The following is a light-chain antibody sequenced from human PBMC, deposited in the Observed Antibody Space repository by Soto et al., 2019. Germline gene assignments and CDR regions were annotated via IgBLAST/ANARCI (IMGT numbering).Light chain of an antibody. CDR1: QSVSNNY. V-gene: IGKV3-20*01. CDR3: QQYGSSGT. J-gene: IGKJ1*01. CDR2: GAS. Sequence: SVLPQSPCTLSLSPGEMSTVCCRASQSVSNNYLAWYQQKPGQAPRLLIYGASNRATGIPDRFSGSGSGTDFTLTISRLEPEDFAVYYCQQYGSSGTFGQGTKVDI.